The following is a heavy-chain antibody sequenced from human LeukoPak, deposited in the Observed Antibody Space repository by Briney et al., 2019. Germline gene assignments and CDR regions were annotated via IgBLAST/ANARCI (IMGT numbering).Heavy chain of an antibody. CDR2: INSDGSST. V-gene: IGHV3-74*01. J-gene: IGHJ4*02. CDR3: ARATKAAGPFDY. CDR1: GFTFSSYW. Sequence: GGSLRLSCAASGFTFSSYWMHWVRQAPGKGLVWVSRINSDGSSTSYADSVKGRFTISRDNAKNTLYPQMNSLRAEDTAVYYCARATKAAGPFDYWGQGTLVTVSS. D-gene: IGHD6-13*01.